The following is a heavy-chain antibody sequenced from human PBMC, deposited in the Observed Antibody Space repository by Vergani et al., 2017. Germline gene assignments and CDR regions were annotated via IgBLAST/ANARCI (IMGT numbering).Heavy chain of an antibody. CDR1: GGSISSGDYY. CDR3: ARGSRGYSGYDYFNWFDP. V-gene: IGHV4-30-4*08. D-gene: IGHD5-12*01. CDR2: IYYSGST. J-gene: IGHJ5*02. Sequence: QVQLQESGPGLVKPSQTLSLTCTVSGGSISSGDYYWSWIRQPPGKGLEWIGYIYYSGSTYYNPSLKSRVTISVDTSKNQFSLKLGSVTAADTAVYYCARGSRGYSGYDYFNWFDPWGQGTLVTVSS.